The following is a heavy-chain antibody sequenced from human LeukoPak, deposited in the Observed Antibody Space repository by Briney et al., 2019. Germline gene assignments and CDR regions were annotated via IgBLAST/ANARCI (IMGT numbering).Heavy chain of an antibody. CDR1: SGSMRSYY. J-gene: IGHJ4*02. CDR3: ARVFSGLDY. V-gene: IGHV4-59*01. D-gene: IGHD2-8*02. CDR2: IYYSGST. Sequence: SETLSLTCTVSSGSMRSYYWGWIRQPPGKGLEWIGYIYYSGSTNYNPSLKSRVTISVDTSKNQFSLKLTSVTAADTAVYYCARVFSGLDYWGQGTLVTVSS.